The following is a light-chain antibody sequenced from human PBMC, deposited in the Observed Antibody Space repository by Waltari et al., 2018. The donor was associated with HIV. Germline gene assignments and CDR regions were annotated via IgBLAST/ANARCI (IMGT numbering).Light chain of an antibody. CDR3: QQYDSTPPT. Sequence: IVMTPSPHSLAVSLGERAPIHFQSSLRILYISHNENFLAWYQQKPGQTPKLLIYWASTRGSVVPDRFSGSGSGTDFTLTINSLQSEDVAVYFCQQYDSTPPTFGQGTRVEI. J-gene: IGKJ1*01. CDR1: LRILYISHNENF. CDR2: WAS. V-gene: IGKV4-1*01.